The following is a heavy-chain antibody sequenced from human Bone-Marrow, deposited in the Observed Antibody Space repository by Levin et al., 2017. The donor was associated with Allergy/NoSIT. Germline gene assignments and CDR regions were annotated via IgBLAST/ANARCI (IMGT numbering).Heavy chain of an antibody. V-gene: IGHV3-53*01. J-gene: IGHJ5*02. CDR3: ARDDYCSGGSCYGTPS. CDR1: GFTVSSNY. CDR2: IYSGGST. Sequence: SCAASGFTVSSNYMSWVRQAPGKGLEWVSVIYSGGSTYYADSVKGRFTISRDNSKNTLYLQMNSLRAEDTAVYYCARDDYCSGGSCYGTPSWGQGTLVTVSS. D-gene: IGHD2-15*01.